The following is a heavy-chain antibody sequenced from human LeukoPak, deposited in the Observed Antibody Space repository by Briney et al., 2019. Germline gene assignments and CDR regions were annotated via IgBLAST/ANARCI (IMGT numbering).Heavy chain of an antibody. J-gene: IGHJ4*02. CDR2: ISYDGSNK. Sequence: PGGSLRLSCAASGFTFSSYGMHWVRQAPGKGLQWVAVISYDGSNKYYADSVKGRFTVTRDNSKNTLYLQMNSLRAEDTAVYYCAKQDYWGQGTLVTVSS. V-gene: IGHV3-30*18. CDR1: GFTFSSYG. CDR3: AKQDY.